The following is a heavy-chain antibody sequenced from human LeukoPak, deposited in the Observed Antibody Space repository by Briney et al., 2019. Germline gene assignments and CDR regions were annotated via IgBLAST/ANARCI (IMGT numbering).Heavy chain of an antibody. D-gene: IGHD5-12*01. CDR2: IWYDGSNK. J-gene: IGHJ4*02. CDR1: GFTLSIYG. V-gene: IGHV3-33*01. CDR3: ARGLYGGFDIDY. Sequence: GTSLRLSCVGSGFTLSIYGMHLVRQAPGKGLEWVAVIWYDGSNKDYADSVKGRFTISRDNSKNMLYLQMNSLRAEDTAVYYCARGLYGGFDIDYWVQGTLVTVSS.